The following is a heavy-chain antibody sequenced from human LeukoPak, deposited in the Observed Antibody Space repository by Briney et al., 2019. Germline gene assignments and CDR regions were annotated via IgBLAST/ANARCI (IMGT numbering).Heavy chain of an antibody. J-gene: IGHJ4*02. CDR3: ARDRPLSGYDFDS. D-gene: IGHD5-12*01. CDR2: ITDTGSSI. Sequence: GSLRLSCAASGFPFNSYSMNWVRQAPGKGLEWLSYITDTGSSIFYAESVKGRFTISRDNARNALYLQMNSLRAEDTAIYYCARDRPLSGYDFDSWGQGTLVTVSS. V-gene: IGHV3-48*01. CDR1: GFPFNSYS.